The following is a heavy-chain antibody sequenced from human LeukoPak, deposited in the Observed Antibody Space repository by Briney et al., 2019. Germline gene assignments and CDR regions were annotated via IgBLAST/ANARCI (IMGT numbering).Heavy chain of an antibody. V-gene: IGHV3-74*01. CDR3: ARVRCYYGSGSYAFDI. CDR1: GFTFSSYW. D-gene: IGHD3-10*01. CDR2: INSDGSST. Sequence: PGGSLRLSCAASGFTFSSYWMHWVRQAPGKGLVWVSRINSDGSSTSYADSVKGRFTISRDNAKNTLYLQMNSLRAEDTALYYCARVRCYYGSGSYAFDIWGQGTMVTVSS. J-gene: IGHJ3*02.